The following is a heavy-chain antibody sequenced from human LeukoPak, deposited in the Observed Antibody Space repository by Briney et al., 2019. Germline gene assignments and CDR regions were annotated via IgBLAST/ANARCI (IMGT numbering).Heavy chain of an antibody. CDR3: GRASSSWSHSWFDP. Sequence: ASVKVSCKAFGYTITGYYIHWVRQAPGQGLEWMGWINPNNGGTNSAQKFQGRVTMTRDTSIGTAYMELNRLTYDDTAVYYCGRASSSWSHSWFDPWGQGTLVTVSS. CDR1: GYTITGYY. V-gene: IGHV1-2*02. CDR2: INPNNGGT. J-gene: IGHJ5*02. D-gene: IGHD6-13*01.